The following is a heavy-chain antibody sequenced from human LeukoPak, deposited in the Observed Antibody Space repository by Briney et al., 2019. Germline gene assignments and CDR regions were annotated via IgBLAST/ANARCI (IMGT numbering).Heavy chain of an antibody. J-gene: IGHJ4*02. V-gene: IGHV3-53*01. CDR1: GFTVRSNY. D-gene: IGHD6-13*01. CDR3: ARVASSWQFDY. Sequence: GGSLRLSCAASGFTVRSNYMSWVRQAPGKGLEWVSIIYSGGSTYYADSVKGRFTISRDNSKNTLFLQMDSLRAEDTAVYYCARVASSWQFDYWGQGTLVTVSS. CDR2: IYSGGST.